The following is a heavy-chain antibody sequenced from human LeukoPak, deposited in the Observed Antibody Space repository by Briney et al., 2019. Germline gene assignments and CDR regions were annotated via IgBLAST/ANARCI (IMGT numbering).Heavy chain of an antibody. Sequence: GGSLRLSCAASGFTFSSYGMSWVRQAPEKGLEWVPAISGSGGSTYYADSVKGRFTISRDNSKNTLYLQMNSLRAEDTAIYYCAKDPFFDYWGQGTLVTVSS. CDR1: GFTFSSYG. CDR3: AKDPFFDY. J-gene: IGHJ4*02. V-gene: IGHV3-23*01. CDR2: ISGSGGST.